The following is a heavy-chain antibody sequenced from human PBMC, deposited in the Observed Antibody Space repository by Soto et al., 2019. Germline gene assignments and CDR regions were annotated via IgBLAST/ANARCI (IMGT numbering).Heavy chain of an antibody. CDR1: GYTFTAYW. J-gene: IGHJ3*02. D-gene: IGHD6-25*01. CDR2: IYPGDSDT. Sequence: PGESLKISCKGSGYTFTAYWIGWVRQMPGKGLEWMRIIYPGDSDTRYSPSFQGQVTISADKSISTAYLQWSSLKASDTAMFYCARGGYSGNSKDPFYIWGPGTMVTVSS. CDR3: ARGGYSGNSKDPFYI. V-gene: IGHV5-51*01.